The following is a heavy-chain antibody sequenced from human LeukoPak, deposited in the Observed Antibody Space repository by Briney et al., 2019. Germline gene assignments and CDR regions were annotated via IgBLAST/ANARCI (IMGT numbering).Heavy chain of an antibody. CDR3: ARADYGSGSYDY. D-gene: IGHD3-10*01. CDR1: GFTFSSYA. Sequence: PGGSLRLSCAASGFTFSSYAMSWVRQAPGKGLEWVSVISISGGTTYYGDSVKGRFTISRDNSKNTLYLQMSSLRAEDTAVYYCARADYGSGSYDYWGQGTLVTVSS. CDR2: ISISGGTT. V-gene: IGHV3-23*01. J-gene: IGHJ4*02.